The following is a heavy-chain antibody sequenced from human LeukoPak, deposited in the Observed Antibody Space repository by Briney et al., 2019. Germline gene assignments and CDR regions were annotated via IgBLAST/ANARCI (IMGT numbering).Heavy chain of an antibody. V-gene: IGHV1-69*04. CDR1: GGTFSSYA. CDR3: ARYYDSSGYLEDY. CDR2: IIPILGIA. D-gene: IGHD3-22*01. J-gene: IGHJ4*02. Sequence: SVTVSCKASGGTFSSYAISWVRQAPGQGLEWMGRIIPILGIANYAQKFQGRVTITADKSTSTAYMELSSLRSEDTAVYYCARYYDSSGYLEDYWGQGTLVTVSS.